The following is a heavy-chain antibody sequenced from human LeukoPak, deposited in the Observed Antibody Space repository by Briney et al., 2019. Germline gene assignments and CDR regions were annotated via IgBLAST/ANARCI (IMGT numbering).Heavy chain of an antibody. CDR2: ISSDGNHI. CDR3: AKDRVVSGRFGEVAS. J-gene: IGHJ5*02. V-gene: IGHV3-21*01. D-gene: IGHD3-10*01. CDR1: GFTFSDYS. Sequence: GGSLRLSCAASGFTFSDYSMSWVRQAPGKGLEWVSFISSDGNHIYYADSVKGRFTISRDTAKNSLYLQMNNLRAEDTALYYCAKDRVVSGRFGEVASWGQGTLVIVSS.